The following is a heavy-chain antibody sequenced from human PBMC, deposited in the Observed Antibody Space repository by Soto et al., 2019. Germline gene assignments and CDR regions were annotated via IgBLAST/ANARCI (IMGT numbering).Heavy chain of an antibody. CDR1: GGSISSYY. V-gene: IGHV4-59*01. CDR3: AKGYYDILTGHENWFDP. Sequence: SETLSLTCTVSGGSISSYYWSWIRQPPGKGLEWIGYIYYSGSTNYNPSLKSRVTISVDTSKNQFSLKLSSVTAADTAVYYCAKGYYDILTGHENWFDPWGQGTLVTVSS. J-gene: IGHJ5*02. D-gene: IGHD3-9*01. CDR2: IYYSGST.